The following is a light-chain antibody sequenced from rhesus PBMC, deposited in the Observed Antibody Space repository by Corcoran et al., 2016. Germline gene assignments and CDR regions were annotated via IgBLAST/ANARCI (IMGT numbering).Light chain of an antibody. Sequence: DVVMTQSPLSLPITPGQPASISCRSSQSLVHSNGNTYLSWYQQKPGQPPRLLLYQVSNRYSGVPDRFSGSGAGTDFTLKISRVEAEDVGVYYCGQGANLPFTFGPGTKLDIK. CDR3: GQGANLPFT. CDR1: QSLVHSNGNTY. V-gene: IGKV2-64*01. CDR2: QVS. J-gene: IGKJ3*01.